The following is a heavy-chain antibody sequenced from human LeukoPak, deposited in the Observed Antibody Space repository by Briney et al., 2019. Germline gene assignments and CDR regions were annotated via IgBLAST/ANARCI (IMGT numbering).Heavy chain of an antibody. Sequence: GASVKASCKASGYTFTSYAMHWVRQAPGQRLEWMGWINAGNGNTKYSQEFQGRVTITRDTSASTAYMELSSLRSEDMAVYYCARGLTIFGVVKGDDAFDIWGQGTMVTVSS. CDR3: ARGLTIFGVVKGDDAFDI. D-gene: IGHD3-3*01. V-gene: IGHV1-3*03. CDR1: GYTFTSYA. CDR2: INAGNGNT. J-gene: IGHJ3*02.